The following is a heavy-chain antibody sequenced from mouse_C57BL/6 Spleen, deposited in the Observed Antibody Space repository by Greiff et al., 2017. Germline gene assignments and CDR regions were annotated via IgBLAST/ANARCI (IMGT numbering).Heavy chain of an antibody. CDR2: IDPENGDT. Sequence: EVQLQQSGAELVRPGASVKLSCTASGFNIKDDYMHWVKQRPEQGLEWIGWIDPENGDTEYASKFQGKATITADTSSNTAYLQLSSLTSEDTAVYYCTLRHYYAMDYWGQGTSVTVSS. D-gene: IGHD2-12*01. V-gene: IGHV14-4*01. CDR3: TLRHYYAMDY. J-gene: IGHJ4*01. CDR1: GFNIKDDY.